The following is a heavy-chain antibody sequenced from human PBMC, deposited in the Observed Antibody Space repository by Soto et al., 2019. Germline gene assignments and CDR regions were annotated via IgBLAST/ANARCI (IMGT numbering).Heavy chain of an antibody. J-gene: IGHJ4*02. D-gene: IGHD4-17*01. V-gene: IGHV4-59*01. CDR2: IYYSGST. Sequence: SETLSLTCTVSGGSISSYYWSWIRQPPGKGLEWIGYIYYSGSTNYNPSLKSRVTISVDTSKNQFSLKLSSVTAADTAVYYCARAHPRGEYGDDDRGIDYWGQGTLVTVSS. CDR1: GGSISSYY. CDR3: ARAHPRGEYGDDDRGIDY.